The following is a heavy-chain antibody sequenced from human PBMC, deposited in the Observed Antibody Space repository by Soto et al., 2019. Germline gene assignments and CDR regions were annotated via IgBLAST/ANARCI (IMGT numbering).Heavy chain of an antibody. J-gene: IGHJ4*02. Sequence: PSETLSLTCTVSGGSISSGDYYWSWIRQPPGKGLEWIGYIYYSGSTYYNPSLKSRVTISVDTSKNQFSLKLSSVTAADTAVYYCARWIGSEWLVPYYFDYWGQGTLVTVSS. CDR3: ARWIGSEWLVPYYFDY. D-gene: IGHD6-19*01. CDR2: IYYSGST. CDR1: GGSISSGDYY. V-gene: IGHV4-30-4*01.